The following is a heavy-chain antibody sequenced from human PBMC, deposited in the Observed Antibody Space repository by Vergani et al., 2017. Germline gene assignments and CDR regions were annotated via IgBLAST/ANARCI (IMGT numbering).Heavy chain of an antibody. J-gene: IGHJ4*02. D-gene: IGHD6-25*01. V-gene: IGHV3-30*18. CDR3: AKGIAANY. CDR1: GFTFSSYA. Sequence: VQLLESGGGLVQPGGSLRLSCAASGFTFSSYAMSWVRQAPGKGLEWVAVISYDGSNKYYADSVKGRFTISRDNSKNTLYLQMNSLRAEDTAVYYCAKGIAANYWGQGTLVTVSS. CDR2: ISYDGSNK.